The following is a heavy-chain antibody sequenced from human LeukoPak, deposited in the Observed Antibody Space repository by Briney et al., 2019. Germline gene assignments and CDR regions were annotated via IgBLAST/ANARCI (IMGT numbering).Heavy chain of an antibody. J-gene: IGHJ4*02. CDR1: GFTFSDYY. D-gene: IGHD1-1*01. Sequence: GGSLRLSCAASGFTFSDYYMSWIRQAPGKGLEWVSAISGSGGSTYYADSVKGRFTISRDNSKNTLYLQMNSLRAEDTAVYYCAKWERSRAFDYWGQGTLVTVSS. V-gene: IGHV3-23*01. CDR3: AKWERSRAFDY. CDR2: ISGSGGST.